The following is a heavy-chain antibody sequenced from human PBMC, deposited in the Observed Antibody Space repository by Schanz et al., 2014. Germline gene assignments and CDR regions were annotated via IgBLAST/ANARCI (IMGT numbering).Heavy chain of an antibody. CDR3: ARVRRRIATPSTPSFRNYYYYAMDV. J-gene: IGHJ6*02. V-gene: IGHV3-33*08. CDR1: GASISSSNW. CDR2: IWYDGSNK. D-gene: IGHD6-13*01. Sequence: QVQLQESGPGLVKPSGTLSLTCAVSGASISSSNWWSWVRQPPGKGLEWVAFIWYDGSNKYYADSVKGRFTISRDNSKNTLYLQMNSLRAEDTSVYFCARVRRRIATPSTPSFRNYYYYAMDVWGQGTTVTVSS.